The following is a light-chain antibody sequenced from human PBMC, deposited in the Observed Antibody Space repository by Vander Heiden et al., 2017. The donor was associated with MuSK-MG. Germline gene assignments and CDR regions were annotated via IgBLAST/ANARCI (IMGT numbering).Light chain of an antibody. CDR3: QQYNTNSA. Sequence: DIQMTQSPSTLSASVGDRVTITCRASQSIGSWLAWYQQKTGKAPKLLIYKASSLESGVPSRCSGSGSGTEFTLTISSLQPDDFATYYCQQYNTNSAFGQGTKVEIK. V-gene: IGKV1-5*03. CDR1: QSIGSW. CDR2: KAS. J-gene: IGKJ1*01.